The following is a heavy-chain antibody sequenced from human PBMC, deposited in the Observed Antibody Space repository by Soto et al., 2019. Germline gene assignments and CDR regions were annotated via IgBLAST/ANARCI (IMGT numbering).Heavy chain of an antibody. Sequence: EVQLLESGGGLVQPGGSLRLSCAASGFTFSSYAMSWVRQAPGKGLEWVSAISGSGGSTYYADSVKGRFTISRDNSKHPMYLQMNSLRAADTAVYYCAKNEAIVVVVAAHYGMDVWGQGPTVTVSS. CDR1: GFTFSSYA. D-gene: IGHD2-15*01. CDR2: ISGSGGST. J-gene: IGHJ6*02. V-gene: IGHV3-23*01. CDR3: AKNEAIVVVVAAHYGMDV.